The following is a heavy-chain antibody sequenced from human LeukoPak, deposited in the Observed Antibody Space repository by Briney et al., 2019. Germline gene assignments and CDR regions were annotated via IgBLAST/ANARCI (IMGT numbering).Heavy chain of an antibody. CDR1: GFTFSRYG. Sequence: GGSLRLSCAASGFTFSRYGFHWVRQAPGKGLEWVASISDSGGDKWYADSVKGRLTISRDKSKNTVNLQMSSLRVEDTALYYCARDGGSESYAFDYWGQGTQVTVSS. D-gene: IGHD3-10*01. V-gene: IGHV3-30*02. CDR3: ARDGGSESYAFDY. J-gene: IGHJ4*02. CDR2: ISDSGGDK.